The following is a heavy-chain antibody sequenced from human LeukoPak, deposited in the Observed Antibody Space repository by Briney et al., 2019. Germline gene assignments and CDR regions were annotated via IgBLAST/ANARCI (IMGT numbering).Heavy chain of an antibody. CDR1: GFTFDAFG. V-gene: IGHV3-20*04. D-gene: IGHD7-27*01. CDR3: ARVWAWGSGNYFDN. Sequence: GGSLRHSCAASGFTFDAFGMTWVRQAPGKGLEWVSAIRGDAGSTGYADSVKGRFTISRDNAKNSLYLQMNSLRVEDTALYYCARVWAWGSGNYFDNWGQGTLVTVSS. J-gene: IGHJ4*02. CDR2: IRGDAGST.